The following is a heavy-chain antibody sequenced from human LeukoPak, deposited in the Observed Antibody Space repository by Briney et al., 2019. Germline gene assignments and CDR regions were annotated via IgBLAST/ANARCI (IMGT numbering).Heavy chain of an antibody. J-gene: IGHJ3*02. CDR1: GGSISSGGYY. V-gene: IGHV4-30-2*02. Sequence: PSETLSLTCTVSGGSISSGGYYWSWIRQPPGKGLEWIGYIYHSGSTYYNPSLKSRVTISVDRSKNQFSLKLNSVTAADTAVYYCASPALYSSGWYGHDAFDIWGQGTMVTVSS. CDR3: ASPALYSSGWYGHDAFDI. CDR2: IYHSGST. D-gene: IGHD6-19*01.